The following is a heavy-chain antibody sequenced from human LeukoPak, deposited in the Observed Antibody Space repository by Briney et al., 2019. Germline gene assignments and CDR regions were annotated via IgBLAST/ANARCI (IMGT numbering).Heavy chain of an antibody. D-gene: IGHD4-11*01. CDR2: INGGGGHA. V-gene: IGHV3-23*01. CDR1: GFTFKMFA. Sequence: GGSLRLSCAASGFTFKMFAMSWVRQAPGKGLEWVSGINGGGGHAYYADSVEGRFTIPRDNSKNMLYLQMNSLGVEDTAIYFCAKDDSMTFDHFDSWGQGLLVSVSS. J-gene: IGHJ4*02. CDR3: AKDDSMTFDHFDS.